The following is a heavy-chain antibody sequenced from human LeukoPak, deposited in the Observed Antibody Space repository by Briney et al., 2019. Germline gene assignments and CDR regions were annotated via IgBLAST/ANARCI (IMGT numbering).Heavy chain of an antibody. Sequence: QPGGSLRLSCAASGFTFSSYAMSWVRQAPGKGLEWVSAISGSGGSTYYADSVKGRFTISRDNSKNTLYLQINSLRAEDTAVYYCAKDLGSSGWFMNYFDFWGQGTLVTVSS. CDR3: AKDLGSSGWFMNYFDF. CDR1: GFTFSSYA. CDR2: ISGSGGST. J-gene: IGHJ4*02. V-gene: IGHV3-23*01. D-gene: IGHD6-19*01.